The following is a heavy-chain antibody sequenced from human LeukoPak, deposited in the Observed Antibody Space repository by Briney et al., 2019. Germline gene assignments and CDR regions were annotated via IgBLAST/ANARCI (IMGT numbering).Heavy chain of an antibody. Sequence: SETLSLTCTVSGYSISSGYYWGWIRQPPGKGLEWIGSIYHSGSTYYNPSLKSRVTISVDTSKNQFSLKLSSVTAADTAVYYCASIVATIESYGMDVWGQGTTVTVAS. CDR2: IYHSGST. CDR3: ASIVATIESYGMDV. J-gene: IGHJ6*02. V-gene: IGHV4-38-2*02. CDR1: GYSISSGYY. D-gene: IGHD5-12*01.